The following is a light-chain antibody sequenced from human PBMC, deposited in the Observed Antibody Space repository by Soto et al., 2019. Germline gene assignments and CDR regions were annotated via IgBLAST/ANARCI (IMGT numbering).Light chain of an antibody. CDR3: PQGHGTTPI. J-gene: IGKJ1*01. CDR2: ASS. Sequence: GDGVTITCRASQSISSSYLSWYPQKPGKAPKLLIYASSTLQSGVPSRCSGSVAGTNCTRIISSLQPADVATDACPQGHGTTPIFRQGTKVDIK. CDR1: QSISSSY. V-gene: IGKV1-39*01.